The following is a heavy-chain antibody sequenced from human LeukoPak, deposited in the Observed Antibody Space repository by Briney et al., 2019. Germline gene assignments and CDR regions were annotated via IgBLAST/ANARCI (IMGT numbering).Heavy chain of an antibody. D-gene: IGHD5-18*01. CDR1: GGTFSSYA. Sequence: SVKVSCKASGGTFSSYAISWVRQAPGQGLEWMGGIIPIFGTANYAQKFRGRVTITADESTSTAYMELSSLRSEDTAVYYCARGVGYSYGLYGMDVWGQGTTVTVSS. V-gene: IGHV1-69*13. J-gene: IGHJ6*02. CDR3: ARGVGYSYGLYGMDV. CDR2: IIPIFGTA.